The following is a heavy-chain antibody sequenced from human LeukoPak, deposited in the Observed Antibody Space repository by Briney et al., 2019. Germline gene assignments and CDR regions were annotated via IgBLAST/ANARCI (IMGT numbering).Heavy chain of an antibody. V-gene: IGHV3-21*01. D-gene: IGHD3-10*01. CDR1: GFTFSRYS. CDR3: ARERRYYYGSGSFGELDY. CDR2: INSSCSYI. J-gene: IGHJ4*02. Sequence: KPGGSLRLSCAASGFTFSRYSMNGVRQSPGKGLEWVSYINSSCSYIYYADSVKGRFTISRDNAKNSPYLQMNSLRAEDTAVYYCARERRYYYGSGSFGELDYWGQGALVTVSS.